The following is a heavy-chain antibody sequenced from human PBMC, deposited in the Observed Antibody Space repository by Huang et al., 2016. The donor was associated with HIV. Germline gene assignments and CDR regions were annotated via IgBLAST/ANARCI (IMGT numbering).Heavy chain of an antibody. CDR2: INYDGST. J-gene: IGHJ4*02. CDR1: GVSVTRSPWY. D-gene: IGHD3-3*01. CDR3: ARDIAIFGEPLDS. Sequence: QPRLQESGPGLVKPSETLSLTCTVSGVSVTRSPWYWVWVRQSPGKGLEWIASINYDGSTYYQASLKSRPTTSLDTSKNQFSLKLTSVTAADTAVYFCARDIAIFGEPLDSWGQGTAVTVSS. V-gene: IGHV4-39*01.